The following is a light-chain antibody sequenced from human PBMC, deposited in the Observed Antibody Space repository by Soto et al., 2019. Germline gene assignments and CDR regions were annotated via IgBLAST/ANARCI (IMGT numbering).Light chain of an antibody. J-gene: IGKJ5*01. Sequence: DIQMTQSPSSLCASVGDRVTITCQASQDISNYLNWYQQKPGKAPKLLIFDAFSLESGVPSRFSGSGSGTEFTLTISSLQPDDFATYYCQQYNSYLYTFGQGTRLEIK. CDR1: QDISNY. V-gene: IGKV1-33*01. CDR2: DAF. CDR3: QQYNSYLYT.